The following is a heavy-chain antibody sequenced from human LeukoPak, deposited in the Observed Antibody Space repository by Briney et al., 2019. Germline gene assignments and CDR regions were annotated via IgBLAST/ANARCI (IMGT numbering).Heavy chain of an antibody. CDR2: ISSSSSYI. J-gene: IGHJ3*02. Sequence: PGGSLRLSCAASGFTFSSYSMNWVRQAPGKGLEWVSSISSSSSYIYYADSVKGRFTISRDNAKNSLYLRMNSLRAEDTAVYYCASGVATRYAFDIWGQGTMVTVSS. V-gene: IGHV3-21*01. CDR3: ASGVATRYAFDI. D-gene: IGHD5-12*01. CDR1: GFTFSSYS.